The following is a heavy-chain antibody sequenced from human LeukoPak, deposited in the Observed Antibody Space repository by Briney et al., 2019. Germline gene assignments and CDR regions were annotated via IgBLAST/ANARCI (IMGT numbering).Heavy chain of an antibody. CDR2: FSGSGAGT. D-gene: IGHD6-13*01. CDR1: GFTFSSYA. Sequence: GGSLRLSCAASGFTFSSYAMGWVRQAPGKGLEWVSAFSGSGAGTYSADSVKGRFTVSRDNSKNTLYLQMNNLRAEDTAVYYCATQYGSSWRDYFDYWGQGTLVTVSS. CDR3: ATQYGSSWRDYFDY. V-gene: IGHV3-23*01. J-gene: IGHJ4*02.